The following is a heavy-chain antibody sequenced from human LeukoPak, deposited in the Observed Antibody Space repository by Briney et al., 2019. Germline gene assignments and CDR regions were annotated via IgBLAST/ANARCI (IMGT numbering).Heavy chain of an antibody. CDR3: ARDLPANTPQIFDY. CDR2: IKQDGSEK. V-gene: IGHV3-7*01. CDR1: GFTFSSNW. Sequence: GGSLRLSCAASGFTFSSNWMSWVRQAPGKGLEWVANIKQDGSEKYYVDSVKGRFTISRDNAKNSLYLQMNSLRAEDTAVYYCARDLPANTPQIFDYWGQGTLVTVSS. J-gene: IGHJ4*02. D-gene: IGHD2-2*01.